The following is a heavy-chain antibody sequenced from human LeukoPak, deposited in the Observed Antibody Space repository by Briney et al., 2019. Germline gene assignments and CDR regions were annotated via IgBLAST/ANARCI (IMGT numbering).Heavy chain of an antibody. CDR3: ARVIIGGNYGGFYGLDV. D-gene: IGHD4-11*01. Sequence: GESLQISWKGSGYIFTSYWIGWVRPVPGKGLGWMGIIYPGDSDSRYSPSFQGQVTISADKSISTAYLQWGSLRASDTAIYYCARVIIGGNYGGFYGLDVWGQGTTVIVSS. CDR1: GYIFTSYW. CDR2: IYPGDSDS. V-gene: IGHV5-51*01. J-gene: IGHJ6*02.